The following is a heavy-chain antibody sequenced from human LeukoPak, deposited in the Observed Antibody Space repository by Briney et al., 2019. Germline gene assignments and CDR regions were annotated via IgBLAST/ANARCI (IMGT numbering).Heavy chain of an antibody. V-gene: IGHV3-21*06. CDR1: GFTFSNAW. J-gene: IGHJ6*03. Sequence: GGSLRLSCAASGFTFSNAWMSWVRQAPGKGLEWVSFISGSSDDIYYADSVKGRFTISRDNAKNSLFLQMNSLGVEDTAVYYCARDLRSSPPYFLYYMDVWGKGTTVTVSS. D-gene: IGHD2/OR15-2a*01. CDR3: ARDLRSSPPYFLYYMDV. CDR2: ISGSSDDI.